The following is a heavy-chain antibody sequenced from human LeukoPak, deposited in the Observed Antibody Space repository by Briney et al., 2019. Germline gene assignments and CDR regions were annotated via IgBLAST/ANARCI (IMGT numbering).Heavy chain of an antibody. V-gene: IGHV5-51*01. CDR1: GYSFTTYW. CDR3: AITGRWTYAFDI. J-gene: IGHJ3*02. D-gene: IGHD3/OR15-3a*01. CDR2: IYPGDSDT. Sequence: PGESLKISCQGSGYSFTTYWIAWVRQLPGKGLEWMGIIYPGDSDTRYSPSFQGQVTISADKSISTAYLQWSSLRASDTAMYYCAITGRWTYAFDIWGQGTMVTVSS.